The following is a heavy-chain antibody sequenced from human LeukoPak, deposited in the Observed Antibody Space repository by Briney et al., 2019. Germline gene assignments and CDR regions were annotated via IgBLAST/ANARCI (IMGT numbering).Heavy chain of an antibody. Sequence: PGGSLRLSCAASGFTFSSYSMNWVRPAPGKGLEWVSYISSSSNTIYYADSVKGRFTISRDNAKNSLYLQMNSQRAEDTAVYYCARVGIQLCVDYWGQGTLVTVSS. V-gene: IGHV3-48*01. J-gene: IGHJ4*02. CDR2: ISSSSNTI. CDR3: ARVGIQLCVDY. D-gene: IGHD5-18*01. CDR1: GFTFSSYS.